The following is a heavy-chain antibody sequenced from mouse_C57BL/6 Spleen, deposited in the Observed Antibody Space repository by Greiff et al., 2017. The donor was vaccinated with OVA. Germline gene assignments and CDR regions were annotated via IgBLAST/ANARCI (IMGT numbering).Heavy chain of an antibody. CDR2: ISSGGSYT. V-gene: IGHV5-6*01. Sequence: EVQLVESGGDLVKPGGSLKLSCAASGFTFSSYGMSWVRQTPDKRLEWVATISSGGSYTYYPDSVKGRFTISRDNAKNTLYLQMSSLKSEDTAMYYCASSSYARYFDVWGTGTTVTVSS. D-gene: IGHD1-1*01. CDR3: ASSSYARYFDV. J-gene: IGHJ1*03. CDR1: GFTFSSYG.